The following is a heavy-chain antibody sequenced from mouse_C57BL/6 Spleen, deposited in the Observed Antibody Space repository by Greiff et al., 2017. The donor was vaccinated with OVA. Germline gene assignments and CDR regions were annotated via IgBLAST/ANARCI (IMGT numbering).Heavy chain of an antibody. CDR1: GFTFSDYG. CDR2: IRSGSSTI. CDR3: AKHYYDTYYAMDY. V-gene: IGHV5-17*01. J-gene: IGHJ4*01. D-gene: IGHD1-1*01. Sequence: DVQLVESGGGLVKPGGSLKLSCAASGFTFSDYGMHWVRQAPEKGLEWVGYIRSGSSTIYYADTVKGRFTISRDTAKNTLFLQLTSLTSEDTAMYYCAKHYYDTYYAMDYWGQGTSVTVSS.